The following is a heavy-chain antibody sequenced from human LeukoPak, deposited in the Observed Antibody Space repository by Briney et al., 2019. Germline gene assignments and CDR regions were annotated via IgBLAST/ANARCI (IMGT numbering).Heavy chain of an antibody. D-gene: IGHD1-26*01. CDR3: ARDYSASHGDY. Sequence: ASVKVSCKASGYTLTSYYLHWVRQAPGQGLEWMAIINPSGGSTSHAQKFQGRVTMTRDTSASTVYMELRSLRSDDTATYYCARDYSASHGDYWGQGTPVTVSS. J-gene: IGHJ4*02. V-gene: IGHV1-46*01. CDR1: GYTLTSYY. CDR2: INPSGGST.